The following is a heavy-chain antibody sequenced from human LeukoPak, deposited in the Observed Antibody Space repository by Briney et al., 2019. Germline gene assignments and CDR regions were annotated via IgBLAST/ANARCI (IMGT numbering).Heavy chain of an antibody. CDR1: GYTFTSYG. Sequence: ASVKVSCKASGYTFTSYGISWVRRAPGQGLEWMGWISAYNGNTNYAQKLQGRVTMTTDTSTSTAYVELRSLRSDDTAVYYCARASGNYVSYYYYGMDVWGQGTTVTVSS. CDR2: ISAYNGNT. D-gene: IGHD4-11*01. CDR3: ARASGNYVSYYYYGMDV. V-gene: IGHV1-18*01. J-gene: IGHJ6*02.